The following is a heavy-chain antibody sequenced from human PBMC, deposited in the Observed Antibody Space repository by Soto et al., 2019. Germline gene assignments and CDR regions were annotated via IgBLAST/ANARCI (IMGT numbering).Heavy chain of an antibody. D-gene: IGHD1-26*01. CDR2: IRSKANSYAT. CDR3: TRFPRGTPVSKFDY. J-gene: IGHJ4*02. CDR1: GFRFGGSA. Sequence: PGGSLRLSCATSGFRFGGSAMHWVRQASGKGLVWVGRIRSKANSYATAYAASVKGRFTISRDDSKNTTYLKMNSLKTEDTAVYYCTRFPRGTPVSKFDYWGQGILVTVSS. V-gene: IGHV3-73*01.